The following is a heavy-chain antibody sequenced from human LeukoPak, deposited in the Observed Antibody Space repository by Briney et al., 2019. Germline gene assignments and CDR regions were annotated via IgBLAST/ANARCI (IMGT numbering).Heavy chain of an antibody. CDR1: GGSTSSSSHY. J-gene: IGHJ4*02. V-gene: IGHV4-39*01. CDR2: IYYTGGT. CDR3: AREEASAGDY. Sequence: PSETLSLTCTVSGGSTSSSSHYWAWIRQPPGKGLEWIGSIYYTGGTFYSPSLKSRVTISVDTSSNQFSLKVSSVTAADTAVYYCAREEASAGDYWGQGTLVTVSS. D-gene: IGHD6-13*01.